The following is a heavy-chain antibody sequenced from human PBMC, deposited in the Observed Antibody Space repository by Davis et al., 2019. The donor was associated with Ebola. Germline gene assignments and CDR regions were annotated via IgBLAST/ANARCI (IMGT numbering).Heavy chain of an antibody. J-gene: IGHJ5*02. V-gene: IGHV1-3*04. CDR3: ARDVVVVAATDWFDP. D-gene: IGHD2-15*01. Sequence: AASVKVSCKASGYIFTNHAMHWVRQAPGQRLEWMGWISTGNGNASYSQKFQGRVTITRDTSTSTAYMELRSLRSDDTAVYYCARDVVVVAATDWFDPWGQGTLVTVSS. CDR1: GYIFTNHA. CDR2: ISTGNGNA.